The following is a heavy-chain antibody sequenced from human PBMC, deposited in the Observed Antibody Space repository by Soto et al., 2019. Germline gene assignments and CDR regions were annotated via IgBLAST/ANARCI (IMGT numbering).Heavy chain of an antibody. V-gene: IGHV1-46*01. CDR3: ARDSGTDVVVVAATHPGY. J-gene: IGHJ4*02. D-gene: IGHD2-15*01. Sequence: QVQLVQSGAEVKKPGASVKVSCKASGYTFTSYYMHWVRQAPGQGLEWMGIINPSGGSTSYAQKFHGRVTRTRDTSTSTVYMELSSLRSEDTAVYYCARDSGTDVVVVAATHPGYWGQGTLVTVSS. CDR2: INPSGGST. CDR1: GYTFTSYY.